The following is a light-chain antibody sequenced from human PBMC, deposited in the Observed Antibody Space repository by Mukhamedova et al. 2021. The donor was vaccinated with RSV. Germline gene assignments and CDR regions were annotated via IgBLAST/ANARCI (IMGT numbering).Light chain of an antibody. CDR2: WAS. CDR1: QSTWDSSNNKNY. V-gene: IGKV4-1*01. J-gene: IGKJ3*01. Sequence: QSTWDSSNNKNYLAWYQQKPGQPPKLLIYWASTRESGVPDRFSGSGSGTDFTLTISSLQAEDVAVYYCQQYYSTPFTFGPGTKVDIK. CDR3: QQYYSTPFT.